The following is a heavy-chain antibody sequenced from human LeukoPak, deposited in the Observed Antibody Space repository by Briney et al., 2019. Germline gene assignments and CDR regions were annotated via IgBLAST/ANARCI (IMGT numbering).Heavy chain of an antibody. D-gene: IGHD5-12*01. V-gene: IGHV3-30-3*01. Sequence: PGGSLRLSCAASGFTFSSYAMHWVRQAPGKGLEWVAVISYDGSNKYYADSVKGRFTISRDNSKNTLYLQMNSLRAEDTAVYYRAREGSGYDYYFDYWGQGTLVTVSS. CDR3: AREGSGYDYYFDY. J-gene: IGHJ4*02. CDR1: GFTFSSYA. CDR2: ISYDGSNK.